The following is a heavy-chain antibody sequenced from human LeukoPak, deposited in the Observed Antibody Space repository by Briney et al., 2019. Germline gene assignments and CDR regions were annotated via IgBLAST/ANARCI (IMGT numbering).Heavy chain of an antibody. CDR1: GGSFSGYY. CDR2: INHSGSA. J-gene: IGHJ4*02. Sequence: SETLSLTCAVSGGSFSGYYWTWIRQPPGKGLEWIGEINHSGSANYNPSLKSRVTISLDTSRNQFSLKLSSVTAADTAVYYCARGQGTVTTHWGQGTLVTVSS. D-gene: IGHD4-17*01. V-gene: IGHV4-34*01. CDR3: ARGQGTVTTH.